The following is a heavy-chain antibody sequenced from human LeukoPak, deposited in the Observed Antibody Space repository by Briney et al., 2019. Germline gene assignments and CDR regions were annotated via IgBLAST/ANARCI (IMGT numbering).Heavy chain of an antibody. CDR3: AREGPLWSQGDY. J-gene: IGHJ4*02. V-gene: IGHV3-74*01. CDR2: INSDGSST. Sequence: GGSLRLSCAASGFTFSSYWMHWVRQAPGKGLVWVSRINSDGSSTSYADSVKGRFTISRDNAKNTLYLQMNSLRAEDTAVYYCAREGPLWSQGDYWGQGTLVTVSS. D-gene: IGHD3-10*01. CDR1: GFTFSSYW.